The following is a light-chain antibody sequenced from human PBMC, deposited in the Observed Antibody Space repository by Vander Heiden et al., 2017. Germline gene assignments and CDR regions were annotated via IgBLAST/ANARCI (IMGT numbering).Light chain of an antibody. CDR3: QQYYSTPWT. CDR2: WAS. J-gene: IGKJ1*01. Sequence: TGLTQSPDCRAVSLGARVTISCRSSQSLFFRSDDKNYLAWFQQKVGQPPKQLIYWASFREPGVPDRFIGSGSGTDCTLTISSLQPEDVAVYYCQQYYSTPWTFGQGTKVEVK. V-gene: IGKV4-1*01. CDR1: QSLFFRSDDKNY.